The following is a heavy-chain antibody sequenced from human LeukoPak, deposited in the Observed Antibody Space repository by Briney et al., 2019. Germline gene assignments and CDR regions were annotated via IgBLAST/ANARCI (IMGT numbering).Heavy chain of an antibody. V-gene: IGHV4-39*07. Sequence: RSSETLSLTCTVSGGSISSSSYYWGWIRQPPGKGLEWIGSIYYSGSTYYNPSLKSRVTISVDTSKNQFSLQLNSVTPEDTAVYYCARERVPAATRRYYYYYYMDVWGKGTTVTVSS. CDR3: ARERVPAATRRYYYYYYMDV. D-gene: IGHD2-2*01. CDR2: IYYSGST. J-gene: IGHJ6*03. CDR1: GGSISSSSYY.